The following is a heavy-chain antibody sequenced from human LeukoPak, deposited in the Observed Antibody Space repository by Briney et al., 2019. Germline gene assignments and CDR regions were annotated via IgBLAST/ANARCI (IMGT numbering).Heavy chain of an antibody. D-gene: IGHD2-2*01. Sequence: PGGSLRLSCAASGFTFSSYSMNWVRQAPGKGLEWVSSISSSSSYIYYADSVKGRFTISRDNAKNSLYLQMNSLRAEDPAVYYCARDIESWGSSTLYYFDYWGQGTLVTVSS. J-gene: IGHJ4*02. CDR2: ISSSSSYI. CDR1: GFTFSSYS. CDR3: ARDIESWGSSTLYYFDY. V-gene: IGHV3-21*01.